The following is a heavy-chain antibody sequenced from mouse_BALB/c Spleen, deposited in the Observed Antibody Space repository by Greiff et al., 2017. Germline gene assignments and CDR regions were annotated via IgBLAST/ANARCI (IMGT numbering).Heavy chain of an antibody. J-gene: IGHJ1*01. CDR3: TRGVRWYFDV. V-gene: IGHV1-15*01. CDR2: IDPETGGT. D-gene: IGHD2-14*01. Sequence: QVQLKESGAELVRPGASVTLSCKASGYTFTDYEMHWVKQTPVHGLEWIGAIDPETGGTAYNQKFKGKATLTADKSSSTAYMELRSLTSEDSAVYYCTRGVRWYFDVWGAGTTVTVSS. CDR1: GYTFTDYE.